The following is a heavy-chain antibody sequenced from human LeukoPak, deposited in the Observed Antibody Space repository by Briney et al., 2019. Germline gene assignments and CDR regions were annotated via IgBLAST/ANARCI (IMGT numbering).Heavy chain of an antibody. D-gene: IGHD4-17*01. J-gene: IGHJ4*02. CDR2: ISVSGTTM. CDR1: GFTFTDYY. CDR3: ARVGRLQYGDYVAFDY. V-gene: IGHV3-11*01. Sequence: EVSLRLSCATSGFTFTDYYMSWIRQAPGKGLEWVSYISVSGTTMYYADSVKGRFTLSRDNAKNSLYLQMNSLRAEDTAVYYCARVGRLQYGDYVAFDYWGQGALVTVSS.